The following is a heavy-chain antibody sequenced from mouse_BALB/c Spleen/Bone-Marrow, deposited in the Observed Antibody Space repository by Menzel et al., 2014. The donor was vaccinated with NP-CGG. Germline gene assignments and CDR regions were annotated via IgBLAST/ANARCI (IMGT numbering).Heavy chain of an antibody. CDR3: ARDRNNDIHWYLDV. D-gene: IGHD2-12*01. CDR2: IRNKAKGYTT. J-gene: IGHJ1*01. CDR1: GFTFSDYY. Sequence: EVQVVESGGGLVQPGGSLRLSCATSGFTFSDYYMSWVRQPPGKALEWLGFIRNKAKGYTTEYIPSVKGRFTISRDNSQSMLYLQVNTLRAEDSATYYCARDRNNDIHWYLDVWGAGTTVTVSS. V-gene: IGHV7-3*02.